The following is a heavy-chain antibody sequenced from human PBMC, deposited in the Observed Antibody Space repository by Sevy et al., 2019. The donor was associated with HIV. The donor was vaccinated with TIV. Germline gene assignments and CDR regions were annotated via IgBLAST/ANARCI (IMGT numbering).Heavy chain of an antibody. CDR1: GYSISSGYW. CDR3: ASHDWGREDY. D-gene: IGHD7-27*01. Sequence: SETLSLTCVVSGYSISSGYWWDWFRRPPGKGLGWIGAIPYTGTTQYTPSLNRRVTVSADTSKNQFSLRLSSMTAADTAVYYCASHDWGREDYWGQGTLVTVSS. CDR2: IPYTGTT. J-gene: IGHJ4*02. V-gene: IGHV4-38-2*01.